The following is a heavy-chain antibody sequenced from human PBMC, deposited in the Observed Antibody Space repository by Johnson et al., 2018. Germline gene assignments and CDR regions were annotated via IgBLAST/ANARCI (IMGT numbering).Heavy chain of an antibody. CDR2: LSNDGCNR. CDR1: GFTFSGYV. Sequence: QVQLVESGGGVVTPGRSXRLSCAASGFTFSGYVMHWVRQAPGKGLEWVAVLSNDGCNRYYGDSVKGRFTIPRDNSENTLYLQMNSLRADDTAVYHCAKEAVNWNLPRGGLDIWGQGTMVTVSS. V-gene: IGHV3-30*18. D-gene: IGHD1-7*01. J-gene: IGHJ3*02. CDR3: AKEAVNWNLPRGGLDI.